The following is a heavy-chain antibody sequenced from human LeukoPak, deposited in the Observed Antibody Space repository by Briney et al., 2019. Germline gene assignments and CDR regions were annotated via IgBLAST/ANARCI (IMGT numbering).Heavy chain of an antibody. Sequence: GASVKVSCKASGGTFSSYAISWVRQAPGQGLEWMGGIIPIFGTANYAQKFQGGVTITADESTSTAYMELSSLRSEDTAVYYCARGPMTTVTTAWFDPWGQGTLVTVSS. J-gene: IGHJ5*02. CDR3: ARGPMTTVTTAWFDP. V-gene: IGHV1-69*13. D-gene: IGHD4-17*01. CDR2: IIPIFGTA. CDR1: GGTFSSYA.